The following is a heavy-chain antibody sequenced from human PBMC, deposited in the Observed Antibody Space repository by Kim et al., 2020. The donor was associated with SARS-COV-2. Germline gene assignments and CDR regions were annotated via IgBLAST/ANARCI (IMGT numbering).Heavy chain of an antibody. Sequence: GESLKISCKGSGYSFTSYWIGWVRQMPGKGLEWMGIIYPGDSDTRYSPSFQGQVTISADKSISTAYLQWSSLKASDTAMYYCARRTMITFGGVILFDYWGQGTLVTVSS. J-gene: IGHJ4*02. CDR2: IYPGDSDT. CDR1: GYSFTSYW. CDR3: ARRTMITFGGVILFDY. V-gene: IGHV5-51*01. D-gene: IGHD3-16*02.